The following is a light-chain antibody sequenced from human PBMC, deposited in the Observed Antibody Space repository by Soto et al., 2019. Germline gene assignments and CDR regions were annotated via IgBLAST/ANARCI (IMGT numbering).Light chain of an antibody. CDR3: TSYTSGSLYV. CDR2: NVS. CDR1: SSDFGAYNY. Sequence: QSVLTQPASVSGSPGQSITISCTGTSSDFGAYNYVSWYQQYPGKVPKPLIYNVSNRPSGVSNRFSGSKSGNTASLTISGLQAEDEADYFCTSYTSGSLYVFGTGTQLTVL. J-gene: IGLJ1*01. V-gene: IGLV2-14*01.